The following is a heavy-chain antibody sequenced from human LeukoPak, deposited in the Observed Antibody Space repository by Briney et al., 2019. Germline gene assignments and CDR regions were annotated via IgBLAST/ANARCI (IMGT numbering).Heavy chain of an antibody. J-gene: IGHJ6*02. CDR3: ARDRFPRAGSQNNYYYYYGMDV. D-gene: IGHD2-15*01. V-gene: IGHV3-23*01. CDR1: GFTFSSYA. CDR2: ISGSGGST. Sequence: GGSLRLSCAASGFTFSSYAMGWVRQAPGKGLEWVSAISGSGGSTYYADSVKGRFTISRDNSKNTLFLQMDNLRAADTAVYYCARDRFPRAGSQNNYYYYYGMDVWGQGTTVTVSS.